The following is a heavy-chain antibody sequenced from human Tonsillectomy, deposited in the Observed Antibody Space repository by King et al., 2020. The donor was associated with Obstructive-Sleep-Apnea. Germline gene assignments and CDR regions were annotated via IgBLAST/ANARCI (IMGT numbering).Heavy chain of an antibody. CDR1: GGSISSGGYF. Sequence: VQLQESGLGLVKPSQTLSLTCTVSGGSISSGGYFWSWIRQHPGKGLEWIGYIYYSGSTYYNPSLKSRVTISVDTSKNQFSLNLSSVTAADTAVYYCARNAGFGELSAFDIWGQGTMVTVSS. J-gene: IGHJ3*02. V-gene: IGHV4-31*03. D-gene: IGHD3-10*01. CDR2: IYYSGST. CDR3: ARNAGFGELSAFDI.